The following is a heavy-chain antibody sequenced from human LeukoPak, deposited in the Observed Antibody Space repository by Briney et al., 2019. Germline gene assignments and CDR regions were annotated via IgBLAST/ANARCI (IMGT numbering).Heavy chain of an antibody. Sequence: GGSLRLSCAASGFTFSSYAMSWVRQAPGKGLEWVGRIKSKTDGGTTDYAAPVKGRFTISRDDSKNTLYLQMNRLKTEDTAVYYCTTNYYDFWSGYYKVNYYYYYYMDVWGKGTTVTVSS. CDR3: TTNYYDFWSGYYKVNYYYYYYMDV. V-gene: IGHV3-15*01. D-gene: IGHD3-3*01. J-gene: IGHJ6*03. CDR1: GFTFSSYA. CDR2: IKSKTDGGTT.